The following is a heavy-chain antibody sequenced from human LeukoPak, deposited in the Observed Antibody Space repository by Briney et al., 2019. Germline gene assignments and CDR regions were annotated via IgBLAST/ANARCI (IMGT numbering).Heavy chain of an antibody. J-gene: IGHJ6*02. CDR1: GYTFTSYD. V-gene: IGHV1-8*01. CDR2: MNPNSGNT. D-gene: IGHD6-13*01. Sequence: GASVKVSCKASGYTFTSYDINWVRQATGQGLEWMGWMNPNSGNTGYAQKFQGRVTMTRNTSISTAYMELSSLRSEDTAVYYCAREGSSPHFYYYYYGMDVWGQGTTVTVSS. CDR3: AREGSSPHFYYYYYGMDV.